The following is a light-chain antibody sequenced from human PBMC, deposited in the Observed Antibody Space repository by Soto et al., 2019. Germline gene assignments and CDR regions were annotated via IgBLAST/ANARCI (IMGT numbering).Light chain of an antibody. CDR3: MQALQAWT. V-gene: IGKV2-28*01. CDR2: LGS. Sequence: IVMTQSPLSLPVTPGEPASISCRSSQSLLHTNGYSYLDWYLQKPGQSPQLLIYLGSNRASGVPDRFSGSGSGTDFTLKISRVKAEDVGVYYCMQALQAWTFGQGTKVEIK. CDR1: QSLLHTNGYSY. J-gene: IGKJ1*01.